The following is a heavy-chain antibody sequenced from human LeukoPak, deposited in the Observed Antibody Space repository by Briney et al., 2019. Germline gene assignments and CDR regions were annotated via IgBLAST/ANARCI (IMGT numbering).Heavy chain of an antibody. J-gene: IGHJ3*02. V-gene: IGHV4-34*01. CDR2: INHSGST. CDR3: ARYRGYDYGAFDI. CDR1: GASFSGYY. D-gene: IGHD5-12*01. Sequence: PSETLSLTCAVYGASFSGYYWSCIRQPPGKGLEWLGEINHSGSTNYNPSLKSRVTISVDTSKNQFSLKLSSVTAADTAVYYCARYRGYDYGAFDIWGQGTMVTVSS.